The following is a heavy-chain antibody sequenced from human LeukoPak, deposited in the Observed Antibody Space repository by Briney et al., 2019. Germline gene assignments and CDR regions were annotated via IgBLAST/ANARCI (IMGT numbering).Heavy chain of an antibody. Sequence: GSLRLSCAASGFTFSSYGMHWVRQAPGKGLEWVAFIRYDGSNKYYADSVKGRFTISRDNSKNTLYLQMNSLRAEDTAVYYCAKDQDRYYGYYFDYWGQGTLVTVSS. CDR2: IRYDGSNK. CDR3: AKDQDRYYGYYFDY. D-gene: IGHD3-16*02. J-gene: IGHJ4*02. CDR1: GFTFSSYG. V-gene: IGHV3-30*02.